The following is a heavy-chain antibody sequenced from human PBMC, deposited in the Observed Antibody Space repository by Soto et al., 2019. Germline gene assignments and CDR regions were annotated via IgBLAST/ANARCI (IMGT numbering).Heavy chain of an antibody. V-gene: IGHV3-53*01. J-gene: IGHJ6*02. CDR3: ARVNQWLSYYYYYGMDV. D-gene: IGHD6-19*01. CDR2: IYSGGST. Sequence: GSLRLSCAASGFTVSSNYMSWVRQAPGKGLEWVSVIYSGGSTYYADSVKGRFTISRDNSKNTLYLQMNSLRAEDTAVYYCARVNQWLSYYYYYGMDVWGQGTTVTVSS. CDR1: GFTVSSNY.